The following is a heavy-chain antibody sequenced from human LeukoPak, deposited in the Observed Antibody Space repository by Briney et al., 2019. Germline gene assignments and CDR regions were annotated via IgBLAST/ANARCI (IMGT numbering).Heavy chain of an antibody. V-gene: IGHV3-48*03. Sequence: GGSLRLSCAASGFTFSNYEMNWVRQAPGRGLEWVSYIGSGGGSIYYADSVRGRFTSSRDNAKKSLFLQMNSLRVEDTAVYYCARDDYGGTFDAFDIWGQGAMVTVSS. CDR1: GFTFSNYE. D-gene: IGHD4-17*01. J-gene: IGHJ3*02. CDR2: IGSGGGSI. CDR3: ARDDYGGTFDAFDI.